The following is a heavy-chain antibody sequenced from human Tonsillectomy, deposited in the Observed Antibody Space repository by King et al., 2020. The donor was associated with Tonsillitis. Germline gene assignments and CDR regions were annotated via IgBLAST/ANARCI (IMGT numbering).Heavy chain of an antibody. Sequence: VQLQESGPGLVKPSETLSLTCTVSGGSISGYYWSWIRQFPGKGLECIGFIHYSGSTNYNPSLKSRVAISVDTSENQFSLKLSSVTAADTAIYYCARGPPYYYDSSGYYHRYFDYWGQGTLVTVPS. J-gene: IGHJ4*02. CDR1: GGSISGYY. V-gene: IGHV4-59*01. D-gene: IGHD3-22*01. CDR2: IHYSGST. CDR3: ARGPPYYYDSSGYYHRYFDY.